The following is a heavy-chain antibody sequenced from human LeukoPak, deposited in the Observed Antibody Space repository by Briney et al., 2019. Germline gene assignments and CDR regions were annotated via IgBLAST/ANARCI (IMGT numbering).Heavy chain of an antibody. D-gene: IGHD6-13*01. CDR3: AMNLIAAEDV. J-gene: IGHJ6*02. CDR1: GFTFRTST. V-gene: IGHV3-30-3*01. Sequence: QPGGSLRLSCVASGFTFRTSTMHWVRQAPGKGLEWVAIILYDGTNKRYGDSVKGRFTTSRDNSKNTLYLQMNSLRAEDTAVYYCAMNLIAAEDVWGPGTTVTVSS. CDR2: ILYDGTNK.